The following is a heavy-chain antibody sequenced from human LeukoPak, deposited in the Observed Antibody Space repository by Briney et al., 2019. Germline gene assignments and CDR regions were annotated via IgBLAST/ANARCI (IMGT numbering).Heavy chain of an antibody. CDR1: GFTFSSYW. CDR2: IKQDASQG. D-gene: IGHD3-3*01. J-gene: IGHJ4*02. V-gene: IGHV3-7*01. CDR3: ARGVVYPTWSGPHWSDY. Sequence: GGSLRLSCAASGFTFSSYWMSWARQAPGKGPEWVAHIKQDASQGDHVDSVKGRFTISRDNAKNSLYLQMNSLRAEDTAVYYCARGVVYPTWSGPHWSDYWGQGTLVTVSS.